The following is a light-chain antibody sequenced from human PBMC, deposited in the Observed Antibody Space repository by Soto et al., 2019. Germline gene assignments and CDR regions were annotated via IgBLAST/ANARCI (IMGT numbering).Light chain of an antibody. J-gene: IGKJ1*01. CDR2: GAS. CDR3: QHYNAFPWP. CDR1: QSIRNW. Sequence: DIQMHPSPTTLSAAVGDRVPITCRASQSIRNWLAWYQDKPGKAPKLLIYGASSLESGVPSRFSGSGSGTEFTLTIGGLQPDDFATYYCQHYNAFPWPFGQGTKVDIK. V-gene: IGKV1-5*01.